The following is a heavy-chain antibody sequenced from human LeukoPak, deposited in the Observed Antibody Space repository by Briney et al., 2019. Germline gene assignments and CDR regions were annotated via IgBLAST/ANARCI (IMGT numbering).Heavy chain of an antibody. D-gene: IGHD3-10*01. J-gene: IGHJ4*02. V-gene: IGHV4-38-2*01. CDR1: GYSISSGYY. CDR3: ARGRYYGSGVDY. CDR2: IYHSGST. Sequence: SETLSLTCAVSGYSISSGYYWGWIRQPPGKGLEWIGSIYHSGSTYYNPSLKSRVTISVDTSKNQFSLKLSSVTAADTAVYYCARGRYYGSGVDYWGQGTLVTVSS.